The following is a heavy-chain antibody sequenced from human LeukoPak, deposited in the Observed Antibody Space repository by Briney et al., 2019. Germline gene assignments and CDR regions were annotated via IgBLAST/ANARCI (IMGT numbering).Heavy chain of an antibody. CDR3: ASVYKYGMDV. V-gene: IGHV4-4*02. Sequence: PSGTLSLTCAVSGGPIDNNNWWSWVRQSPGKGLEWIAEAHRSGETHYNPSLKRRVTMSIDRSQNQLSLTLNSVTAADTAVYYCASVYKYGMDVWGQGTTVIVSS. J-gene: IGHJ6*02. CDR1: GGPIDNNNW. CDR2: AHRSGET.